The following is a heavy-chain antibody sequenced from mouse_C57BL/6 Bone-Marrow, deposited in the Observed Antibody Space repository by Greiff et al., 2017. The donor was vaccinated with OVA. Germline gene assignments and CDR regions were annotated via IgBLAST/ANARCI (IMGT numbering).Heavy chain of an antibody. CDR3: ARIAHYGSSYYAMDY. J-gene: IGHJ4*01. Sequence: QVTLKVSGPGILQPSQTLSLTCSFSGFSLSTFGMGVGWIRQPSGKGLEWLAHIWLDDDKYYNPALESRPTISKDTSKNQVFLKIANVDTADTATYYCARIAHYGSSYYAMDYWGQGTSVTVSS. D-gene: IGHD1-1*01. V-gene: IGHV8-8*01. CDR1: GFSLSTFGMG. CDR2: IWLDDDK.